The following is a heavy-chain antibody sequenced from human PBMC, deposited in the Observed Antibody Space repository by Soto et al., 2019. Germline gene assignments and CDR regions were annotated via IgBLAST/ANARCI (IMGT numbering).Heavy chain of an antibody. Sequence: GASVKVSCKASGYTFTSYYMHWVRQAPGQGLEWMGIINPSVGSTSYAQKFQGRVTMTRDTSTSTVYMELSSLRSEDTAVYYCARDSIAAAGFPWGQGTLVTVSS. CDR3: ARDSIAAAGFP. V-gene: IGHV1-46*01. J-gene: IGHJ5*02. CDR2: INPSVGST. D-gene: IGHD6-13*01. CDR1: GYTFTSYY.